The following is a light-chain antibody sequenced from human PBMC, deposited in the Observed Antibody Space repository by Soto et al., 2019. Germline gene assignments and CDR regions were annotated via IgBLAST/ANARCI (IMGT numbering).Light chain of an antibody. CDR1: QSVSSD. V-gene: IGKV3D-15*01. CDR2: GAS. Sequence: EIVITQSPATLSVSSGERATLSCRASQSVSSDLAWYQQKPGQAPRLLIYGASTRATGIPARFSGSGSGTEFTLTISSLQSEDFAVYYCQQYNKWPLSFGQGTKVDIK. J-gene: IGKJ1*01. CDR3: QQYNKWPLS.